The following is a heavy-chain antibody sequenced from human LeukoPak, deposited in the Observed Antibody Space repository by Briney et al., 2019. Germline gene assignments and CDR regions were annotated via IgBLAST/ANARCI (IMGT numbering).Heavy chain of an antibody. J-gene: IGHJ4*02. CDR3: ARNPPRTGDFNS. V-gene: IGHV1-8*01. D-gene: IGHD7-27*01. CDR2: MSPNNGDA. CDR1: GYTFTNYD. Sequence: ASVKVSCKTSGYTFTNYDINWVRQATGQGLEWLSWMSPNNGDAGYAQKFQGRVTMTRDTSTNTAYMEMSALTSEDTAVYYCARNPPRTGDFNSWGQGALVTVSS.